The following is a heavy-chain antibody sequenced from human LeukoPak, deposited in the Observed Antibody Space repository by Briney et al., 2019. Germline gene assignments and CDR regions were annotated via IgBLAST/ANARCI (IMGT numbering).Heavy chain of an antibody. CDR3: ARVDVCSGGSCYPDAFDI. CDR2: ISSGSATI. D-gene: IGHD2-15*01. CDR1: GFTFNSYS. J-gene: IGHJ3*02. Sequence: GGSLRLSCAASGFTFNSYSMNWVRQAPGKGLEWLSYISSGSATIYYADSVKGRFTIFRDNAKNSLYLQMNSLRAEDTAVYYCARVDVCSGGSCYPDAFDIWGQGTMVTVSS. V-gene: IGHV3-48*01.